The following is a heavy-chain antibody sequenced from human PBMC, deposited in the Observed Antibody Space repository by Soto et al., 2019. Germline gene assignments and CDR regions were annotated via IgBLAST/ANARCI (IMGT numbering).Heavy chain of an antibody. CDR3: AGFCGGDCYSSSSDY. V-gene: IGHV4-34*01. D-gene: IGHD2-21*02. CDR1: GGSFSGYY. J-gene: IGHJ4*02. CDR2: INHSGST. Sequence: QVQLQQWGGGLLKPSETLSLTCAVYGGSFSGYYWSWIRQPPGKGLEWIGEINHSGSTNYNPSLKSRVTRSVDTSKNQFSLKLSSVTAADTAVYYCAGFCGGDCYSSSSDYWGQGTLVTVSS.